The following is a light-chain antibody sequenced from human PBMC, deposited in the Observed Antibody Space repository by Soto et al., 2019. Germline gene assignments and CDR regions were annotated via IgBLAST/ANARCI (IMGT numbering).Light chain of an antibody. CDR2: GAS. V-gene: IGKV3-15*01. J-gene: IGKJ1*01. Sequence: EIVMTQSPATLSVSHGERATLSCRASQSVGRNLAWYQQKPGQAPRLLIYGASTRATGVPARFSGSGSGKEFTLTISRLEPEDFAVYYCQHYGRPQWTFGQGTKVEIK. CDR1: QSVGRN. CDR3: QHYGRPQWT.